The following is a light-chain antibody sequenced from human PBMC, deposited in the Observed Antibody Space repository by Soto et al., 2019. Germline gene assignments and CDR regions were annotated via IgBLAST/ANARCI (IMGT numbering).Light chain of an antibody. CDR2: DVS. Sequence: QSVLTQPRSVSGSPGQSVNISCNGTSSDVGGYNYVSWYQQHPGKAPKLMIYDVSKRPSGVPDRFSGSKSGNTASLTISGLQAEDEADYYCCSYAGSYTRVFGGGTKLTVL. V-gene: IGLV2-11*01. CDR1: SSDVGGYNY. J-gene: IGLJ3*02. CDR3: CSYAGSYTRV.